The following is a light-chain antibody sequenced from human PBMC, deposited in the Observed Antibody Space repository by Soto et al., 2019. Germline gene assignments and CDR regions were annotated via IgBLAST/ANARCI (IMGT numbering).Light chain of an antibody. V-gene: IGKV3-20*01. Sequence: EIVLTQSPGTLSLSPGDRATLSCRASQSVSSDYVGWYQQQPGQPPHVLIYRASSRATGIPDRFSGRGCGTDFTLTSSRLEPEDVAVYYCQQYGASPLTFGGGTKVEIK. CDR3: QQYGASPLT. J-gene: IGKJ4*01. CDR1: QSVSSDY. CDR2: RAS.